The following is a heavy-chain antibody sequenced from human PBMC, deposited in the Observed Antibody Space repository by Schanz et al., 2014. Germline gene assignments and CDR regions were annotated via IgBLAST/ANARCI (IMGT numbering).Heavy chain of an antibody. CDR1: GYTFTDYY. CDR3: ARDYYDILTGSPYDTFDI. V-gene: IGHV1-2*06. Sequence: QVQLVQSGAEVKKPGASVKISCKASGYTFTDYYMYWVRQAPGQGLEWMGRINPNSGGTNYAQKYQGRVIMTRDTSISTAYMDLRRLRSDDPTVYYCARDYYDILTGSPYDTFDIWGQGTMVTVSS. D-gene: IGHD3-9*01. CDR2: INPNSGGT. J-gene: IGHJ3*02.